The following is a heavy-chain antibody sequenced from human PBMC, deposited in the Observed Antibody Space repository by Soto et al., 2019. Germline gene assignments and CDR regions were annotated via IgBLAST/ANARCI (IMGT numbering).Heavy chain of an antibody. D-gene: IGHD6-19*01. J-gene: IGHJ5*02. CDR3: VKDLGRRIAVNWFDP. V-gene: IGHV3-64D*06. CDR1: VFTFSSYA. Sequence: GWSLRLSCSSSVFTFSSYAMHWVRQAPGKGLEYVSAISSNGGSTYYADSVKGRFTISRDNSKNTLYLQMSSLRAEDTAVYYCVKDLGRRIAVNWFDPWGQGTLVTVSS. CDR2: ISSNGGST.